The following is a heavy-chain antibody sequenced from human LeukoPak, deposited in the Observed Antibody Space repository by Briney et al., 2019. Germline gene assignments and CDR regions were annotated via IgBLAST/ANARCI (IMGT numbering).Heavy chain of an antibody. J-gene: IGHJ4*02. CDR3: ARDNRDKYYYDSSGYYSDY. CDR2: ISAYNGNT. Sequence: ASVKVSCKASGYAFTSYGISWVRQAPGQRLEWMGWISAYNGNTNYAQKLQVRVTMTTETSTSTAYMELRSLRSDDTDVYYCARDNRDKYYYDSSGYYSDYWGQGTLVTVSS. D-gene: IGHD3-22*01. CDR1: GYAFTSYG. V-gene: IGHV1-18*01.